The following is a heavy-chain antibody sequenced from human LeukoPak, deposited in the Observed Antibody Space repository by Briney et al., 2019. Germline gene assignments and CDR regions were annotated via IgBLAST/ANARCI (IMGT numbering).Heavy chain of an antibody. J-gene: IGHJ4*02. CDR1: GFTFNSYA. V-gene: IGHV3-23*01. Sequence: GGSLRLSCAASGFTFNSYAMSWVRQAPGKGLEWVSAISGSGGSTYYAYSVKGRFTISRDNSKNTLYLQMNSLRAEDTAVYYCAKYRHWNGGYDYWGQGTLVTVSS. CDR2: ISGSGGST. D-gene: IGHD1-1*01. CDR3: AKYRHWNGGYDY.